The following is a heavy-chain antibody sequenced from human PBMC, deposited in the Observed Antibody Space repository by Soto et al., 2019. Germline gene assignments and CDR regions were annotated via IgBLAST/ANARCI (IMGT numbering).Heavy chain of an antibody. CDR3: AREKDPDYYDSSGYGHLGY. D-gene: IGHD3-22*01. Sequence: SVKVSCKASGGTFSSYAISWVRQAPGQGLEWMGGIIPIFGTANYAQKFQGRVTITADESTSTAYMELSSLRSEDTAVYYCAREKDPDYYDSSGYGHLGYWGQGTLVTVSS. CDR2: IIPIFGTA. J-gene: IGHJ4*02. CDR1: GGTFSSYA. V-gene: IGHV1-69*13.